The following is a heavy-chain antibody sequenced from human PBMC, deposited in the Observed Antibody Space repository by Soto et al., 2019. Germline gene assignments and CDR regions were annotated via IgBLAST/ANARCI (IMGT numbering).Heavy chain of an antibody. CDR3: ARDRPNYDFWSGYINNDY. V-gene: IGHV3-33*01. J-gene: IGHJ4*02. CDR2: IWYDGSNK. D-gene: IGHD3-3*01. Sequence: QVQLVESGGGVVQPGRSLRLSCAASGFTFSSYGMHWVRQAPGKGLEWVAVIWYDGSNKYYADSVKGRFTISRDNSKNTLYLQKNSLRAEDTAVYYCARDRPNYDFWSGYINNDYWGQGTLVTVSS. CDR1: GFTFSSYG.